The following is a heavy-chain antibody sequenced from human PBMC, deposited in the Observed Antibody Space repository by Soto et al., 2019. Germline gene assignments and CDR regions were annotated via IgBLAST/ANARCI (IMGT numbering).Heavy chain of an antibody. D-gene: IGHD6-19*01. V-gene: IGHV4-31*03. CDR2: VYYTGST. CDR1: GGSISSGGYY. J-gene: IGHJ1*01. Sequence: QVQLQESGPGLVKPSRTLSLTCTVSGGSISSGGYYWSWIRQYPGLGLEWIGSVYYTGSTYYKRSLKSRVTMSVDTSKNQFSLMLSSVTAADTAVYYCAREYSSGWYGYFQHWGQGTLVTVSS. CDR3: AREYSSGWYGYFQH.